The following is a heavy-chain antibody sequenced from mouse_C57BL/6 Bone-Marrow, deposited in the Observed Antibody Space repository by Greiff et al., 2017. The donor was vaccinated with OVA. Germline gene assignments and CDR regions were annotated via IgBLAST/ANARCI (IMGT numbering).Heavy chain of an antibody. D-gene: IGHD2-4*01. J-gene: IGHJ4*01. V-gene: IGHV1-55*01. Sequence: QVQLKQPGAELVKPGASVKMSCKASGYTFTSYWITWVKQRPGQGLEWIGDIYPGSGSTNYTEKFKSKATLTVDTSSSTAYMQLSSLTSEDSAFYYCASDYAYYYAMDYWGQGTSVTVSS. CDR3: ASDYAYYYAMDY. CDR2: IYPGSGST. CDR1: GYTFTSYW.